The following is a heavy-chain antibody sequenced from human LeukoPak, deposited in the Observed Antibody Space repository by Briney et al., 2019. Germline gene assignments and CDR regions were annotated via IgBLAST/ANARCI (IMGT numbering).Heavy chain of an antibody. CDR2: INPSGTST. V-gene: IGHV1-46*01. CDR1: GYTFTSYY. J-gene: IGHJ4*02. D-gene: IGHD2-8*02. CDR3: AREESGGYFDY. Sequence: ASVTVSFTASGYTFTSYYMHWVRQAPGQGLEWMGLINPSGTSTNYAQKFRGRVTMTRDTSTSTVYMDLSSLRSEDTAMYFCAREESGGYFDYWGQGTLVTVSS.